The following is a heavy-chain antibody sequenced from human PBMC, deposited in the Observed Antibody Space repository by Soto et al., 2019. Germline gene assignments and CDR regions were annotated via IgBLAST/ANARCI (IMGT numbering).Heavy chain of an antibody. D-gene: IGHD6-13*01. CDR2: IHTTDGT. Sequence: SETLYLTCTVSGGSISTYYGSWIRQPAGKGMEWIGRIHTTDGTNYNPSLKSRVTMSIDTSNNQFSLKLSSLTAADTAVYYCARALSSAAGLYFDFWGQGTLVTVSS. V-gene: IGHV4-4*07. CDR1: GGSISTYY. CDR3: ARALSSAAGLYFDF. J-gene: IGHJ4*02.